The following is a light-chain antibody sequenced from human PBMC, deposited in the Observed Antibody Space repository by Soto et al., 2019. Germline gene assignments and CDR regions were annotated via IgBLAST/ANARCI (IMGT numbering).Light chain of an antibody. CDR3: QQLFDSPIT. J-gene: IGKJ5*01. V-gene: IGKV1-39*01. CDR2: AAS. Sequence: DIQMTQSPSTLSASVGDRVTITCRASQSISSYLNWYQQKPGKAPKLLIYAASTLESGVPSRFSATVSGTEFSLTITSLPPEDFATYYCQQLFDSPITFGQGTRLEIK. CDR1: QSISSY.